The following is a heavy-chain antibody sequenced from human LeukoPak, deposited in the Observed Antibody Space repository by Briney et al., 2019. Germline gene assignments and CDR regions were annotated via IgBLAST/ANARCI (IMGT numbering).Heavy chain of an antibody. CDR3: VRGTGY. Sequence: GGSLRLSCSVSGFTFSTYVMHWVRQAPGKGLEYVSAISSNGVNTYYADSVKGRFTISRDNSKDTLYLQMSSLRADDTAVYYCVRGTGYWGQGTLVTVSS. V-gene: IGHV3-64D*06. J-gene: IGHJ4*02. CDR2: ISSNGVNT. CDR1: GFTFSTYV.